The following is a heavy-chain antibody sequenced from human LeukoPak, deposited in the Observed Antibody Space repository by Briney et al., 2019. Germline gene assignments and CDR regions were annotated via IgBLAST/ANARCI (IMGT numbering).Heavy chain of an antibody. Sequence: SETLSLTCTVSGGSISSYYWSWIRQPPGKGLEWIGYIYYSGSTNYNPSLKSRVTISVDTSKNQFSLKLSSVTAADTAVYYCASLPTLHLGELSLFRWGQGTLVTASS. CDR1: GGSISSYY. D-gene: IGHD3-16*02. CDR2: IYYSGST. J-gene: IGHJ4*02. V-gene: IGHV4-59*01. CDR3: ASLPTLHLGELSLFR.